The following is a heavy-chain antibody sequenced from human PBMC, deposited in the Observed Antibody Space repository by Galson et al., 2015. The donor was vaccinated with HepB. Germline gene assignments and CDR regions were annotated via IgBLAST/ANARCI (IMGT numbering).Heavy chain of an antibody. Sequence: SLRLSCAASGFTFSGSAMHWVRQASGKGLEWVGRIRSKADSYATAYAASLKGRFSISRDDSKNTAYLQMNSLKTEDTAVYYCTRWGDDPTNDAFDIWGQGTMVTVSS. CDR2: IRSKADSYAT. CDR1: GFTFSGSA. CDR3: TRWGDDPTNDAFDI. V-gene: IGHV3-73*01. J-gene: IGHJ3*02. D-gene: IGHD3-16*01.